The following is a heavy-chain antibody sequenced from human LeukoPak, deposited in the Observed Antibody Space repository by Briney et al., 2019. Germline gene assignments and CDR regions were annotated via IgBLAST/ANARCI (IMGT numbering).Heavy chain of an antibody. CDR2: IYYSGST. CDR3: ARAYYSDSNAPYYFDY. V-gene: IGHV4-59*08. J-gene: IGHJ4*02. D-gene: IGHD3-22*01. CDR1: GGSISSYY. Sequence: SETLSLTCTASGGSISSYYWSWIRQPPGEGLEWIGYIYYSGSTNYNPSLKSRVTISVDTATNEFSLKLTSVTAADAAVYYCARAYYSDSNAPYYFDYWGEGTLVTVSS.